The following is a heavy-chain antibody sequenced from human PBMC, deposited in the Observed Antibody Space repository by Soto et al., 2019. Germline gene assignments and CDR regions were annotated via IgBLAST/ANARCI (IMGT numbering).Heavy chain of an antibody. V-gene: IGHV3-23*01. J-gene: IGHJ4*02. CDR1: GFTFDNYG. CDR2: ITRSGGST. CDR3: AKDRYGDYGGIDY. Sequence: PGGSLRLSCAASGFTFDNYGIAWVRQAPGKGLEWVSVITRSGGSTYYTDSVKGRFTISRDNSKNTLFLQMNSLRAEDTAVYYCAKDRYGDYGGIDYWGQGTMVTVSS. D-gene: IGHD4-17*01.